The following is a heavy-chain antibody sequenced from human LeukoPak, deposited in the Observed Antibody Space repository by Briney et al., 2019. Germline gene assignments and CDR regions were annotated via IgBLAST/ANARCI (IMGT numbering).Heavy chain of an antibody. J-gene: IGHJ5*02. D-gene: IGHD2-2*01. Sequence: ASVKVSCKASGYTFSSYSISWVRQAPGQGLEWMGWISGYNCDTKYGQKFQGRVTMTTDTSTSTAYMELRSLRSDDTAVYFCARDRREDVVVPITMRFLGNWFDPWGQGTLVTVSS. CDR3: ARDRREDVVVPITMRFLGNWFDP. CDR1: GYTFSSYS. CDR2: ISGYNCDT. V-gene: IGHV1-18*01.